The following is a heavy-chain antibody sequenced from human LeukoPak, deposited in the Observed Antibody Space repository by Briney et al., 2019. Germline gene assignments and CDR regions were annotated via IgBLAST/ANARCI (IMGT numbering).Heavy chain of an antibody. CDR3: ARGLAADY. CDR1: GGSFSGYY. J-gene: IGHJ4*02. CDR2: INHSGST. D-gene: IGHD6-13*01. Sequence: SETLSLTCPVYGGSFSGYYWSWIRQPPGKGLEWIGEINHSGSTNYNPSLKSRVTISVDTSKNQFSLKLSSVTAADTAVYYCARGLAADYWGQGTLVTVSS. V-gene: IGHV4-34*01.